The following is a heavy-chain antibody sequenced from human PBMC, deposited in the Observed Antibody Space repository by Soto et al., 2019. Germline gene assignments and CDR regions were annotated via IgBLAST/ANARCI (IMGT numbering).Heavy chain of an antibody. D-gene: IGHD6-13*01. V-gene: IGHV3-66*01. CDR2: IYSGGST. CDR3: ARVSIAADGTDY. Sequence: EVQLVESGGGLVQPGGSLRLSCAASGFTVSSNYMSWVRQAPGKGLEWVSVIYSGGSTYYADSVKGRFTISRDNSKNTLYLQMTSLRAEDTAVYYCARVSIAADGTDYCGQGTLVTVSS. J-gene: IGHJ4*02. CDR1: GFTVSSNY.